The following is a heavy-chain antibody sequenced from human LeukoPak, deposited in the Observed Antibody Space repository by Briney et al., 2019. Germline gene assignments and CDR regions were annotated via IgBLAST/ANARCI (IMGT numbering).Heavy chain of an antibody. V-gene: IGHV4-30-4*08. CDR3: ARVSGNLIYYYYMDV. Sequence: SQTLSLTCTVSGGSLSSADYYWSWVRQPPMKGLEWIGYIYYSGSTYYNRSLKSRVTISVDTSKNQFSLKLTSVTAADTAVYYCARVSGNLIYYYYMDVWGKGTTVTVSS. CDR1: GGSLSSADYY. D-gene: IGHD3-10*01. J-gene: IGHJ6*03. CDR2: IYYSGST.